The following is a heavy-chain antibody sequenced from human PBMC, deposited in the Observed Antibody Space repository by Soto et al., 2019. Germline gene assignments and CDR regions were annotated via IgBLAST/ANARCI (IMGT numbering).Heavy chain of an antibody. J-gene: IGHJ4*02. CDR2: INPNSGGT. CDR1: GYTFTGYY. D-gene: IGHD2-21*02. Sequence: QVQLVQSGAEVKKPGASVKVSCKASGYTFTGYYMHWVRQAPGQGLEWLGWINPNSGGTNCAQKFQGWVTMTRATSISTAYMELSRLRTDDTAVYYYARAYCGGHCYSGVDYWGEGALVTVS. V-gene: IGHV1-2*04. CDR3: ARAYCGGHCYSGVDY.